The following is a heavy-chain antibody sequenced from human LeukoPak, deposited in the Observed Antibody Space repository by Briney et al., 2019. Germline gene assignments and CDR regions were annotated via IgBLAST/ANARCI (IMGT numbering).Heavy chain of an antibody. CDR2: IYSSGTT. D-gene: IGHD6-19*01. V-gene: IGHV4-4*07. J-gene: IGHJ4*02. CDR3: AREGSSDLYRPLDY. Sequence: SETLSLTCTVSGGSISDYYWSWLRQPAGKGLEWIGRIYSSGTTNYNSSLKSRVTMSVDTSKNQFSLRLSSVTAAGTAMYYCAREGSSDLYRPLDYWGQGTLVTVSS. CDR1: GGSISDYY.